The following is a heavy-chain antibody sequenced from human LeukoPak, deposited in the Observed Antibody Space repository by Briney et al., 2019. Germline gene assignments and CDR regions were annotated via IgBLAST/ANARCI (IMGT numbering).Heavy chain of an antibody. Sequence: GESLKISCKGSGCSFTNYWIGWVRQMPGKGLEWMGIIYPGDSDTRYSPSFQGQVTISADKSISTAYLQWSSLKASDTAMYYCARLTYYYDLYHFDYWGQGTLVTVSS. CDR2: IYPGDSDT. D-gene: IGHD3-22*01. J-gene: IGHJ4*02. V-gene: IGHV5-51*01. CDR3: ARLTYYYDLYHFDY. CDR1: GCSFTNYW.